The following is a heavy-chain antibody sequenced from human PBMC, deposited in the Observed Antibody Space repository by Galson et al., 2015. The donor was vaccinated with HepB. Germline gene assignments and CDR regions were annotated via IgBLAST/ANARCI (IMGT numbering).Heavy chain of an antibody. J-gene: IGHJ4*02. CDR1: GFNFSLHA. V-gene: IGHV3-23*01. CDR2: VSGSGSST. Sequence: SLRLSCAASGFNFSLHAMTWVRQAPGKGLEWVSAVSGSGSSTYHANSVRGRFTISRDNSKNTLYLQMNSLRADDTAVYYCAKVLYDYVWGSYRPFDYWGQGSLVTVSS. CDR3: AKVLYDYVWGSYRPFDY. D-gene: IGHD3-16*02.